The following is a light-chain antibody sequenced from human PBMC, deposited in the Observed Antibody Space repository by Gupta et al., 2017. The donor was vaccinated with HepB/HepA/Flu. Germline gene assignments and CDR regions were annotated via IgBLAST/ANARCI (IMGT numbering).Light chain of an antibody. CDR1: QGISNY. Sequence: DIQITQSPSSLSASVGDRVTITCRASQGISNYLAWYQQKPGKVPKLLIYAASTLQSGIPSRFSGSGSGTDVTLTISSLQPEDVATYYCQKYNSAPWTFGQGTKVEIK. CDR2: AAS. J-gene: IGKJ1*01. CDR3: QKYNSAPWT. V-gene: IGKV1-27*01.